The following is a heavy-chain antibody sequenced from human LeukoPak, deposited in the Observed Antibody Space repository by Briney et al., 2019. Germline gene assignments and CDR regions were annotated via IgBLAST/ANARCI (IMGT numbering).Heavy chain of an antibody. CDR2: IYSGGST. D-gene: IGHD6-6*01. CDR3: ASLSLGHY. Sequence: GGSLRLSCVVSGFIVSSNYMSWVRQAPGKGLEWVSVIYSGGSTYYADSVKGRFTISRDTSKNTLSLQMNSLRAEDTAVYYCASLSLGHYWGQGTLVTVSS. J-gene: IGHJ4*02. CDR1: GFIVSSNY. V-gene: IGHV3-53*01.